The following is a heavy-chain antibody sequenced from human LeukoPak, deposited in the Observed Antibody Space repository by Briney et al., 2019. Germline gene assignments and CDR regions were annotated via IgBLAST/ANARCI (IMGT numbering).Heavy chain of an antibody. Sequence: GGSLRLSCAASGFTFSSYSMDWVRQAPGKGLEWVSSISSSSSYIYYADSVKGRFTISRDNAKNSLYLQMNSLRAEDTAVYYCARVVQLERHFDYWGQGTLVTVSS. D-gene: IGHD1-1*01. J-gene: IGHJ4*02. CDR1: GFTFSSYS. CDR2: ISSSSSYI. CDR3: ARVVQLERHFDY. V-gene: IGHV3-21*01.